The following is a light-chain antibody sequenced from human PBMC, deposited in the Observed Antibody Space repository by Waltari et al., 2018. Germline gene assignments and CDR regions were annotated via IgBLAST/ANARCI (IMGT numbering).Light chain of an antibody. CDR2: KVS. CDR3: LQSSQWPYA. J-gene: IGKJ2*01. Sequence: DVVMTQSPLSLAVALGQPASISCWSSQSLVQSDANTFLNWFHQRPGQSPRRLIYKVSNRESGVPDRFSGSGSGTDFTLKISRVEAEDVGIYYCLQSSQWPYAFGQGTKLEIK. V-gene: IGKV2-30*02. CDR1: QSLVQSDANTF.